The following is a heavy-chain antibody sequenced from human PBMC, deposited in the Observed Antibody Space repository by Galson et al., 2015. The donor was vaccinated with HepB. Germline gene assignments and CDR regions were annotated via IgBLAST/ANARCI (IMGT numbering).Heavy chain of an antibody. J-gene: IGHJ4*02. CDR1: GFTFSSYA. V-gene: IGHV3-33*08. CDR3: ARGTGYSSGWGAVDY. CDR2: IWYDGSIK. Sequence: SLRLSCAASGFTFSSYALHWVRQAPGKGLEWVAVIWYDGSIKYYADSVKGRFTISRDNSKNTLYLQMNSLRAEDTAVYYCARGTGYSSGWGAVDYWGQGTLVTVSS. D-gene: IGHD6-19*01.